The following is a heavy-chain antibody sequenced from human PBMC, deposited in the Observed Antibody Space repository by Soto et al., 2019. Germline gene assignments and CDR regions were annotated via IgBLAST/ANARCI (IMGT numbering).Heavy chain of an antibody. CDR1: GFTFSSYG. CDR3: AKDPKLGYCSSTSCHPDYYYGMDV. CDR2: ISYDGSNK. D-gene: IGHD2-2*01. J-gene: IGHJ6*02. V-gene: IGHV3-30*18. Sequence: GGSLRLSCAASGFTFSSYGMHWVRQAPGKGLEWVAVISYDGSNKYYADSVKGRFTISRDNSKNTLYLQMNSLRAEDTAVYYCAKDPKLGYCSSTSCHPDYYYGMDVWGQGTTVTVSS.